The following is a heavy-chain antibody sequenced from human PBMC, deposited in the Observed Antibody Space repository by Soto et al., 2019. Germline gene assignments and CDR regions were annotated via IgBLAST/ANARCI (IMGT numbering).Heavy chain of an antibody. Sequence: SETLSLTCTVSGGSISSDSFYWAWIRQPPGKGLEWIGIIYYSGDTYYNPSLAGRLTMSVDTSDQFSLTLRSVTAADTALYYCARNQPQRYCSGGTCRPAYGMDVWGQGTTVTVSS. J-gene: IGHJ6*02. D-gene: IGHD2-15*01. CDR3: ARNQPQRYCSGGTCRPAYGMDV. CDR1: GGSISSDSFY. CDR2: IYYSGDT. V-gene: IGHV4-39*01.